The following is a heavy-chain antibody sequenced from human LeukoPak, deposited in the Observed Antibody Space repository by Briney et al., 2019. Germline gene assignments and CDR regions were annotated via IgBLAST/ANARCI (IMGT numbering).Heavy chain of an antibody. CDR3: AKERLYSGYEHSDY. J-gene: IGHJ4*02. CDR1: GFTFSSYG. CDR2: ISYDGSNK. D-gene: IGHD5-12*01. V-gene: IGHV3-30*18. Sequence: GGSLRLSCAASGFTFSSYGMHWVRQAPGKGLEWVAVISYDGSNKYYADSVKGRFTISRDNSKNTLYLQMNSLRAEDTAVYYCAKERLYSGYEHSDYWGQGTLVTVSS.